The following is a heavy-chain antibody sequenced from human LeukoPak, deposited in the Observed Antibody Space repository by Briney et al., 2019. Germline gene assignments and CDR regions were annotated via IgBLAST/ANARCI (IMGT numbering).Heavy chain of an antibody. Sequence: SETLSLTCTVSGGFISSDYGSGIGQSPGKGLEWIRYIYYSGTTSYNPSLKSRVTISLDTSKNQFSLKLSSVTAADTAVYYCARGANWGSPDYWGQGTLVTVSS. V-gene: IGHV4-59*01. J-gene: IGHJ4*02. D-gene: IGHD7-27*01. CDR2: IYYSGTT. CDR3: ARGANWGSPDY. CDR1: GGFISSDY.